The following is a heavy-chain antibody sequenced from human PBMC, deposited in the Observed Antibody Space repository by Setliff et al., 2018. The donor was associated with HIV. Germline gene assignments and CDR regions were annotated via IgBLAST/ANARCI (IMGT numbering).Heavy chain of an antibody. Sequence: NPSETLSLTCTVSGVSVSSGGYYWSWIRQHPGKGLEWIGYVYYTGTTYFNPSLKSRITISVDTSKKQLSLKLGFVTAADTAVYYCARGESTTWDLAEYFQHWGHGTLVTVSS. V-gene: IGHV4-31*03. J-gene: IGHJ1*01. CDR1: GVSVSSGGYY. CDR3: ARGESTTWDLAEYFQH. CDR2: VYYTGTT. D-gene: IGHD2-2*01.